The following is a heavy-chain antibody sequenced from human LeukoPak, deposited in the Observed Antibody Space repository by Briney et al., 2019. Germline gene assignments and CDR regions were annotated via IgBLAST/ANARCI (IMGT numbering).Heavy chain of an antibody. CDR3: ARDREGSWSTDY. Sequence: ASVKVSCKASGYTFTSYSMHWVRQAPGQGLEWMGIIYPSGGGTSCAQQFQGRVTMTRDTSTSTVFMELSSLRSEDTAVYYCARDREGSWSTDYWGQGTLVTVSS. V-gene: IGHV1-46*01. D-gene: IGHD6-13*01. CDR2: IYPSGGGT. CDR1: GYTFTSYS. J-gene: IGHJ4*02.